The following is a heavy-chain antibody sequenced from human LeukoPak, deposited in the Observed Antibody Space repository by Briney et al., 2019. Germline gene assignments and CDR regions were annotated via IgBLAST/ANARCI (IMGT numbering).Heavy chain of an antibody. J-gene: IGHJ4*02. V-gene: IGHV1-18*01. CDR1: VYTFTIYG. D-gene: IGHD3-22*01. CDR3: ATANYDSSGNDY. CDR2: ISAYNGNT. Sequence: GASVTVSFTASVYTFTIYGISWVRQAPGQGLEWMGWISAYNGNTNYAQKLPGRVTMTTDTSTSTAYMELRSLRSDDTAVYYCATANYDSSGNDYWGQGTLVTVSS.